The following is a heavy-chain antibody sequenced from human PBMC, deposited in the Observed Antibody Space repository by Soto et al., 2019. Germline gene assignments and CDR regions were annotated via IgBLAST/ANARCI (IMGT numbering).Heavy chain of an antibody. CDR1: GGSISSGGYY. CDR2: IYYSGST. J-gene: IGHJ4*02. D-gene: IGHD6-6*01. Sequence: SETLSLTCTVSGGSISSGGYYWSWIRQHPGKGLEWIGYIYYSGSTYYNPSLKSRVTISVDTSKNQFSLKLSSVTAADTAVYYCARERHGLSIAARPDVYFDYWGQGTLVTVSS. CDR3: ARERHGLSIAARPDVYFDY. V-gene: IGHV4-31*03.